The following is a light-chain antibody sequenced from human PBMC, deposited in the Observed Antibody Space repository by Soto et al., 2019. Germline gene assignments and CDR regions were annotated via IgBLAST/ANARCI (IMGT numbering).Light chain of an antibody. CDR2: WAS. Sequence: DIVMTQSPYSLPVPLCGRGTINCMSIGSVFYSSNNKNYLAWYQQKPGQPPRLLIYWASTRDSGVPDRFSGSGSGTDFTLTINSLQAEDAAVYSCQQYFRTPITFGGGTKVDIK. CDR1: GSVFYSSNNKNY. V-gene: IGKV4-1*01. CDR3: QQYFRTPIT. J-gene: IGKJ4*01.